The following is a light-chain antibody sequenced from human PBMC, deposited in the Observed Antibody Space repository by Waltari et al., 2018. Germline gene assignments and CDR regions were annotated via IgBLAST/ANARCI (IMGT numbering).Light chain of an antibody. CDR1: QSVRRDY. V-gene: IGKV3-20*01. J-gene: IGKJ2*01. CDR3: QQYGASPVT. CDR2: GAS. Sequence: IVLTQSPGTLSLSPGERATLSCRASQSVRRDYLAWYQHRLGQAPRLLIYGASTRATGIADRVSGSGSGTDFTLTISRLETEDFAVYYCQQYGASPVTFGQGTKLEIK.